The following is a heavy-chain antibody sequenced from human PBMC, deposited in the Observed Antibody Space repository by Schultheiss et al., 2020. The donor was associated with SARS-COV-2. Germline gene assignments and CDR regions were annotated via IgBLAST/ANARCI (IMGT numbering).Heavy chain of an antibody. CDR2: IYPGDSDT. CDR3: ARMPFSVYYYYGMDV. J-gene: IGHJ6*02. CDR1: GYSFTSYW. Sequence: GESLKISCKGSGYSFTSYWIGWVRQMPGKGLEWMGIIYPGDSDTRYSPSFQGQVIISADKSISTAYLQWSSLKASETAMYYCARMPFSVYYYYGMDVWGQGNTVTVSS. V-gene: IGHV5-51*01. D-gene: IGHD2-2*01.